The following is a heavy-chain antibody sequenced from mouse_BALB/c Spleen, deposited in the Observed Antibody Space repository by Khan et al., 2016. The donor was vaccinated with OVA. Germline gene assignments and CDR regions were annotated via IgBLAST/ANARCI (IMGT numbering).Heavy chain of an antibody. CDR1: GYSITRDYA. CDR2: ITNSGST. Sequence: EVQLQESGPGLVKPSQSLSLTCTVTGYSITRDYAWNWIRQFPGNKLEWMGYITNSGSTNSNPSLKSRISITRDTSKNQFFLQLNSVTTEDTATYYCASELGRYYAMDYWGQGTSVTVSS. J-gene: IGHJ4*01. V-gene: IGHV3-2*02. D-gene: IGHD4-1*01. CDR3: ASELGRYYAMDY.